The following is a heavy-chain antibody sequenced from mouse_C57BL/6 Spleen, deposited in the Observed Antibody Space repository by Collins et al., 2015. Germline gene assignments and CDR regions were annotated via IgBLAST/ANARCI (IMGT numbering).Heavy chain of an antibody. CDR2: IDPNSGGT. J-gene: IGHJ3*01. CDR1: GYTFTSYW. CDR3: ARDGFSWFAY. Sequence: QVQLQQPGAELVKPGASVKLSCKASGYTFTSYWMHWVKQRPGRDLEWIGRIDPNSGGTKYNEKFKSKATLTVDKPSSTAYMQLSSLTSEDSAVYYCARDGFSWFAYWGQGTLVTVSA. D-gene: IGHD2-3*01. V-gene: IGHV1-72*01.